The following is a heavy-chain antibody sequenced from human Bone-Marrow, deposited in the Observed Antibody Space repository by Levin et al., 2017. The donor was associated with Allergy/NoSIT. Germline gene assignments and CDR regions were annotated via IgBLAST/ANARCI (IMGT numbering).Heavy chain of an antibody. CDR2: ISGTGRGT. Sequence: ASVKVSCAASGFPFSNYAMTWVRQAPGKGLEWVSTISGTGRGTFYADSVKGRFTISRDNSQNTLYLQISSLRADDTAVYYCAKGRADMILDLMDPWGQGTLVTVSS. J-gene: IGHJ5*02. CDR3: AKGRADMILDLMDP. V-gene: IGHV3-23*01. CDR1: GFPFSNYA. D-gene: IGHD3-16*01.